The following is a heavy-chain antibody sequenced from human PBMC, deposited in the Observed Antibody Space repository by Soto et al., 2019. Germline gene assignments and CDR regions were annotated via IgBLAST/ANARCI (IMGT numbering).Heavy chain of an antibody. V-gene: IGHV3-23*01. CDR3: AKDTNYYDSSGQAH. J-gene: IGHJ4*02. Sequence: GGSLRLSCAASGFTFSSYAMSWVRQAPGKGLEWVSAISGSGGSTYYADSVKGRFTISRGNSKNTLYLQMNSLRAEDTAVYYCAKDTNYYDSSGQAHWGQGTLVTVSS. D-gene: IGHD3-22*01. CDR2: ISGSGGST. CDR1: GFTFSSYA.